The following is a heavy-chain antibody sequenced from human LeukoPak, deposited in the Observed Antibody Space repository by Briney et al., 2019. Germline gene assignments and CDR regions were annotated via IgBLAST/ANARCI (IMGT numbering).Heavy chain of an antibody. CDR1: GFTFSSYA. Sequence: GGSLRLSCAASGFTFSSYAMHWVRQAPGKGLEWVSSIDGGSTYKYYADSLKGRFIISRDNTKNSLFLQINSLRPEDTAVYFCVRGTGEGRYWGQGILVTVSS. CDR2: IDGGSTYK. CDR3: VRGTGEGRY. V-gene: IGHV3-21*01. D-gene: IGHD3/OR15-3a*01. J-gene: IGHJ4*02.